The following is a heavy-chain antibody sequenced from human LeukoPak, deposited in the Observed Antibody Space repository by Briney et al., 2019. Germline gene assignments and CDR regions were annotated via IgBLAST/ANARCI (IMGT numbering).Heavy chain of an antibody. D-gene: IGHD3-22*01. CDR2: IKQDGSEK. Sequence: GGSLRLSCAASGFTFSSYWMSWVRQAPGKWLEWVANIKQDGSEKYYVDSVKGRFTISRDNAKNSLYLQMNSLRAEDTAVYYCARDPYDSSGYYWMSRYYYGMDVWGQGATVTVSS. CDR3: ARDPYDSSGYYWMSRYYYGMDV. J-gene: IGHJ6*02. V-gene: IGHV3-7*01. CDR1: GFTFSSYW.